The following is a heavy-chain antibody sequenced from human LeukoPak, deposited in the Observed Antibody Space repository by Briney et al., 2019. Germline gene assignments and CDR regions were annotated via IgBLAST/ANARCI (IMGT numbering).Heavy chain of an antibody. CDR2: INPSGGST. CDR1: GYTFTSYH. J-gene: IGHJ4*02. D-gene: IGHD6-13*01. Sequence: ASVKVSCKTSGYTFTSYHMHWVRQAPGQGLEWMGIINPSGGSTSYAQKFQGRVTMTTDTSTSTAYMELRSLRSDDTAVYYCVTRKEGYSTREGNFDYWGQGTLVTVSS. CDR3: VTRKEGYSTREGNFDY. V-gene: IGHV1-46*01.